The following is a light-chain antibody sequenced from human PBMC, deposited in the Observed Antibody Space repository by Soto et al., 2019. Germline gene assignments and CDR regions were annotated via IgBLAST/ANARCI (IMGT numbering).Light chain of an antibody. J-gene: IGLJ1*01. V-gene: IGLV2-14*01. CDR2: EVS. CDR3: SSYTSSSTLV. Sequence: QSVLTQPASVSGSPGQSITISCTGTSSDVGGYNYVSWHQQHPGKAPKVMIYEVSNRPSGASNRFSGSKSGNTASLTISGLQAEDEADYYCSSYTSSSTLVFGTGTKVT. CDR1: SSDVGGYNY.